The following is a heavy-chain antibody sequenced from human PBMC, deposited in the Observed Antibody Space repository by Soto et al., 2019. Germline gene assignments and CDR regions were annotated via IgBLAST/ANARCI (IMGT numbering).Heavy chain of an antibody. J-gene: IGHJ4*02. CDR3: ARDSSGYEADFDY. D-gene: IGHD5-12*01. CDR1: GYTFTSYY. CDR2: INAGNGNT. Sequence: ASVKVSCKASGYTFTSYYISWVRQAPGQRLEWMGWINAGNGNTKYSQKFQGRVTITRDTSTSTAYMELRSLRSDDTAVYYCARDSSGYEADFDYWGQGTLVTVSS. V-gene: IGHV1-18*01.